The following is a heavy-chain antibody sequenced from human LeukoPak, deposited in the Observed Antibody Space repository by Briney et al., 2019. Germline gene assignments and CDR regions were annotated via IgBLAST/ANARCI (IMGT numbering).Heavy chain of an antibody. CDR1: GFPFETNA. Sequence: PGGSLRLSCATSGFPFETNAMSWVRQAPGRGLEWVATISNTETFYADSVTGRFTISRDNSKNTVSLQMNRLRVEDTAIYYCAKDWIQFNRVFDCFDSWGQGTLVTVSS. CDR3: AKDWIQFNRVFDCFDS. CDR2: ISNTET. J-gene: IGHJ4*02. V-gene: IGHV3-23*01. D-gene: IGHD5-18*01.